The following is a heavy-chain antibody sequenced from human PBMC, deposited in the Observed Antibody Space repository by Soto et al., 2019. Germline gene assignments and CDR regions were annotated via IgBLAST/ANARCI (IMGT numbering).Heavy chain of an antibody. CDR1: GGAYSSYT. D-gene: IGHD5-18*01. Sequence: SVKPCWKDPGGAYSSYTMSWVRQSPGQGLEWMGRIIPILGIANYAQKFQGRVTITADKSTSTAYMELSSLRSEDTAVYYCATRHGDTAMVTIDYWGQGTLVTVFS. V-gene: IGHV1-69*02. CDR2: IIPILGIA. CDR3: ATRHGDTAMVTIDY. J-gene: IGHJ4*02.